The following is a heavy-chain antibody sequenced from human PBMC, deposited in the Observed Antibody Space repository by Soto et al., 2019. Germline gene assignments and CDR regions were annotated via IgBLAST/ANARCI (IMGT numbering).Heavy chain of an antibody. Sequence: EVQLVESGGGLVQPGESLRLSCAASGFTVSSKYMSWVRQAPGKGLEWVSIIYMRGSTFYADSVKGRFTISRDTSKNTLYLQMDHLTVQDTAMYYCARYSLPGTRTWADHWGQGTLVTVSS. CDR2: IYMRGST. J-gene: IGHJ4*02. D-gene: IGHD1-26*01. V-gene: IGHV3-66*01. CDR1: GFTVSSKY. CDR3: ARYSLPGTRTWADH.